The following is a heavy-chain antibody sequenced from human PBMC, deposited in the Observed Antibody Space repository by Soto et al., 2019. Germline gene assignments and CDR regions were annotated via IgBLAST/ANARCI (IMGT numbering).Heavy chain of an antibody. CDR1: GYTFTSYG. D-gene: IGHD2-15*01. Sequence: ASVKVSCKASGYTFTSYGISWVRQAPGQGLEWMGWISAYNGNTNYAQKLKGRATMTTDTSTSTAYMELRSLRSDDTAVYYCAREYCSGGSCQHFDYWGQGTLVTVSS. J-gene: IGHJ4*02. V-gene: IGHV1-18*01. CDR2: ISAYNGNT. CDR3: AREYCSGGSCQHFDY.